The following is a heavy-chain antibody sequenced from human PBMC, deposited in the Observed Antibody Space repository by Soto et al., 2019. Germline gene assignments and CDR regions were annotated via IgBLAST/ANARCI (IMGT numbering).Heavy chain of an antibody. D-gene: IGHD3-3*01. CDR3: ARSRGYDFWSGYLYYYYYGMDF. CDR2: INPNSGNT. CDR1: GYTFTSYD. V-gene: IGHV1-8*01. J-gene: IGHJ6*02. Sequence: XSVKVSFKASGYTFTSYDIHWVRQATGQGLECMGWINPNSGNTGYAQKFQGRVTMTRNTSISTAYMELSSLRSEDTAVYYCARSRGYDFWSGYLYYYYYGMDFWGQGTTVTVSS.